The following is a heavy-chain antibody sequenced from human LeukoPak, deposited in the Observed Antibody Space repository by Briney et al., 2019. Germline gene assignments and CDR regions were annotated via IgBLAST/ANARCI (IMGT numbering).Heavy chain of an antibody. J-gene: IGHJ4*02. Sequence: PGGSLRLSCAASGFTFSDYYMSWIRQAPGKGLEWVSYISSRGGCMYYADSAKGRFTISRDNAKNSLYLQMNSLRAEDTAVYYCARDCSGGSCPDYWGQGTLVTVSS. CDR2: ISSRGGCM. V-gene: IGHV3-11*04. D-gene: IGHD2-15*01. CDR3: ARDCSGGSCPDY. CDR1: GFTFSDYY.